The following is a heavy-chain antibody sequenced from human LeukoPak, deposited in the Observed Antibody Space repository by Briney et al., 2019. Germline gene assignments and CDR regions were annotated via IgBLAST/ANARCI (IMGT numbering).Heavy chain of an antibody. D-gene: IGHD3-10*01. J-gene: IGHJ6*02. V-gene: IGHV3-7*03. CDR1: GFMFSDHW. CDR2: INAHGSQQ. CDR3: AKDGEGVTMVRGVISYYGMDV. Sequence: GGSLRLSCAASGFMFSDHWMSWVRQAPGKGPEWVANINAHGSQQYSVDSLKGRFTVSRDNAKNSLYLQMNSLRAEDTALYYCAKDGEGVTMVRGVISYYGMDVWGQGTTVTVSS.